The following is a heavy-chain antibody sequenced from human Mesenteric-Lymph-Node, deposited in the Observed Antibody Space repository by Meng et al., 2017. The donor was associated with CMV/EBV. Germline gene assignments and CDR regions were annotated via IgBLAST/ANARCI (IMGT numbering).Heavy chain of an antibody. D-gene: IGHD2-2*01. J-gene: IGHJ6*02. Sequence: SETLSLTCSVSSDSIDSYYWSWIRQPPGKGLEWIGYVSYSGSTNYNPSLKSRVTISGDTSKNQFSLKLNSVTAADTTVYYCARDWGYCSSTSCYGMDVWGQGTTVTVSS. CDR1: SDSIDSYY. V-gene: IGHV4-59*12. CDR2: VSYSGST. CDR3: ARDWGYCSSTSCYGMDV.